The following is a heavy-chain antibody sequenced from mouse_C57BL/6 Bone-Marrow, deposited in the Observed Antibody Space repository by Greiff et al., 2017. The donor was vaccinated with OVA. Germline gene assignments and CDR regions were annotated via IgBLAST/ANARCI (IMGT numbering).Heavy chain of an antibody. CDR2: ISYSGST. CDR1: GYSITSDY. J-gene: IGHJ1*03. V-gene: IGHV3-8*01. Sequence: DVKLVESGPGLAKPSQTLSLTCSVTGYSITSDYWNWSRKFPGNKLEYMGYISYSGSTYYNPSLKSRISITRDTSKNQYYLQLNSVTTEDTATYYCARYYREGWYFDVWGTGATVTVSS. D-gene: IGHD2-12*01. CDR3: ARYYREGWYFDV.